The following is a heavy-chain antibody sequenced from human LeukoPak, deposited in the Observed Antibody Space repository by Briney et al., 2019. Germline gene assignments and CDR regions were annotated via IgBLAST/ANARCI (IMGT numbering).Heavy chain of an antibody. CDR3: AGGSSSGWYGHDY. V-gene: IGHV1-2*04. CDR2: INPNSGGT. CDR1: GYTFTGYY. J-gene: IGHJ4*02. Sequence: GASVKVSCKASGYTFTGYYMHWVRQAPGQGLEWMGWINPNSGGTNYAQKFQGWVTMTRDTSISTAYMELSRLRSDDTAVYYCAGGSSSGWYGHDYWGQGTLVTVSS. D-gene: IGHD6-19*01.